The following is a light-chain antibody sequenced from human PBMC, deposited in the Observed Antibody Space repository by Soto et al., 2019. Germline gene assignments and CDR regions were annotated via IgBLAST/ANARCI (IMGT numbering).Light chain of an antibody. CDR3: QQLNKYPST. CDR2: GAS. CDR1: QGISSY. V-gene: IGKV1-9*01. Sequence: IQLTQSPSSLSASVGDRVTITCRASQGISSYLGWYQQKPGKAPKLLIYGASTLQSGVPSRFSGSGSGTDFTLTISSLQSEDFATYYCQQLNKYPSTFGGGTKVEIK. J-gene: IGKJ4*01.